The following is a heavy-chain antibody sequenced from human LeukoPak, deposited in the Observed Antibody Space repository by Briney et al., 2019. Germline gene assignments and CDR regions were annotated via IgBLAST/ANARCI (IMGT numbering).Heavy chain of an antibody. CDR3: ASPCAVVGATWDAFDI. CDR1: GGTFSSYA. D-gene: IGHD1-26*01. Sequence: ASVKVSCKASGGTFSSYAINWVRQAPGQRIEWMGGIIPIFGTANYAQKFQGRVTITTDESTSTAYMELSSLRSEDTAVYYCASPCAVVGATWDAFDIWGQGTMVTVSS. V-gene: IGHV1-69*05. CDR2: IIPIFGTA. J-gene: IGHJ3*02.